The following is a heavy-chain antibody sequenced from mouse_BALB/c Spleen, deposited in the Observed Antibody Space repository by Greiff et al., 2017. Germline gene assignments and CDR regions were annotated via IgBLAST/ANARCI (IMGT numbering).Heavy chain of an antibody. D-gene: IGHD1-1*01. CDR1: GYTFTSYT. V-gene: IGHV1-4*01. CDR3: ARDGDITTVAYAMDY. Sequence: QVQLKQSGAELARPGASVKMSCKASGYTFTSYTMHWVKQRPGQGLEWIGYINPSSGYTNYNQKFKDKATLTADKSSSTAYMQLSSLTSEDSAVYYCARDGDITTVAYAMDYWGQGTSVTVSS. J-gene: IGHJ4*01. CDR2: INPSSGYT.